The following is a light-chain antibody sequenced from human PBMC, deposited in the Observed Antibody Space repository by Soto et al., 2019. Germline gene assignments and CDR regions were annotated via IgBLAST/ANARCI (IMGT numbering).Light chain of an antibody. Sequence: EIVMTQSLATLSVSPGERATLSCRASQSVNSNLAWYQQKPGQAPRLLIYGASTRATGIPARFSGSGSGTEFTLTISSLQSEDFAVYYCQQDEKSSPPWTCGQGTKVDIK. CDR3: QQDEKSSPPWT. V-gene: IGKV3-15*01. CDR1: QSVNSN. CDR2: GAS. J-gene: IGKJ1*01.